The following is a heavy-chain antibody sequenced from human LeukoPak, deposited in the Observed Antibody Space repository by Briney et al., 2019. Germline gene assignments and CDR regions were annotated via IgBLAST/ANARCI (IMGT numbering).Heavy chain of an antibody. Sequence: GASVKVSCKASGGTFSSYAISGVRQAPGQGLEWMGGIIPIFGTANYAQKFQGRVTITADESTSTAYMELSSLRSEDTAVYYWARAPTGESLSPYYFDYWGQGTLVTVSS. CDR2: IIPIFGTA. J-gene: IGHJ4*02. CDR3: ARAPTGESLSPYYFDY. V-gene: IGHV1-69*13. CDR1: GGTFSSYA. D-gene: IGHD7-27*01.